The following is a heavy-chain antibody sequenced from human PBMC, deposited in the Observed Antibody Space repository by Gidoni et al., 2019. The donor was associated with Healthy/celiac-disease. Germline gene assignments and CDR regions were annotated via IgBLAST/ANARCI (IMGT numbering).Heavy chain of an antibody. J-gene: IGHJ5*02. V-gene: IGHV2-5*01. D-gene: IGHD3-10*01. CDR3: AHRPPGGYYGSGSYYNTGEDWFDP. CDR2: IYWNDDK. CDR1: GFSLSTSGVG. Sequence: QITLKESGPTLVKPTQTLTLTCTFSGFSLSTSGVGVGWIRQPPGKALEWLALIYWNDDKRYSPSLKSRLTITKDTSKNQVVLTMTNMDPVDTATYYCAHRPPGGYYGSGSYYNTGEDWFDPWGQGTLVTVSS.